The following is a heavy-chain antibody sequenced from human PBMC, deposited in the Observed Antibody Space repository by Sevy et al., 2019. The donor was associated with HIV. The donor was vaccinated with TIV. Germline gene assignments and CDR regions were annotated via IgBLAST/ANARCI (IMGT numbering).Heavy chain of an antibody. D-gene: IGHD3-22*01. CDR2: IYPDDSDT. Sequence: GESLKISCKGSGYSFTSHCIGWVRHMPGKGLEWMGIIYPDDSDTRYSPSFQGEVTFSADKSISTAYLQWSSLKAEDTAMYYCATSRSGYFDGSGYYIYWGQGTLVTVSS. V-gene: IGHV5-51*01. CDR3: ATSRSGYFDGSGYYIY. CDR1: GYSFTSHC. J-gene: IGHJ4*02.